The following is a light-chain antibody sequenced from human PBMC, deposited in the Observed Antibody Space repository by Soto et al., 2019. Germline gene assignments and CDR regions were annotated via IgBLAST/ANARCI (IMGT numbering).Light chain of an antibody. CDR3: QQYGSSPIT. V-gene: IGKV3-20*01. Sequence: ENVLTQSPGTLALSPCEGATLSCSASQTVSSTYLAWYQQKPGQAPRLLIYGASSRATGIPDRFSGTVSGTDFTLTIGRLEPEDFAVYYCQQYGSSPITFGQGTRLEIK. CDR1: QTVSSTY. CDR2: GAS. J-gene: IGKJ5*01.